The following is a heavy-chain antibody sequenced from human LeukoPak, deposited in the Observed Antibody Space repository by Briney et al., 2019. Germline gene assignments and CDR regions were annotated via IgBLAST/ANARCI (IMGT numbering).Heavy chain of an antibody. Sequence: GGSLRLSCVASGITFGNNWMHWVRQGPGKGLVWISRINSDGGGAIYADSVKGRFTVSRDNAKNTLYLQMNSLRAEDTAVYYCARDVPHNWFDTWGQGTLVTVSS. CDR2: INSDGGGA. J-gene: IGHJ5*02. CDR1: GITFGNNW. CDR3: ARDVPHNWFDT. V-gene: IGHV3-74*01.